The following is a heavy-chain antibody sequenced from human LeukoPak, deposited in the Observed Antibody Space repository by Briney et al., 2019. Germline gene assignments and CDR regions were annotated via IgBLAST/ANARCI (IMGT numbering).Heavy chain of an antibody. Sequence: PSETLSLTCAVYGGSFSGYYWSWIRQPPGKGLEWIGEINHSGSTNYNPSLKSRVTISVDTSKNQFSLKLRSVTAADTAVYYCARVGAPDYWGQGTLVTVSS. D-gene: IGHD3-10*01. J-gene: IGHJ4*02. CDR2: INHSGST. CDR3: ARVGAPDY. V-gene: IGHV4-34*01. CDR1: GGSFSGYY.